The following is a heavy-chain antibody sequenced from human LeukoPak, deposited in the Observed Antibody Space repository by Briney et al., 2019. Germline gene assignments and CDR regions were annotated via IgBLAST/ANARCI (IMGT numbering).Heavy chain of an antibody. CDR1: GGSISSYY. J-gene: IGHJ6*03. CDR2: ISYSGST. V-gene: IGHV4-59*01. Sequence: SETLSLTCTVSGGSISSYYWSWIRQPPGKGLEWIGYISYSGSTNYNPSLKSRVTIPVDTSKNQFSLKLTSVTAADTAVYYCARQDYSYYMDVWGKGTTVTVSS. CDR3: ARQDYSYYMDV.